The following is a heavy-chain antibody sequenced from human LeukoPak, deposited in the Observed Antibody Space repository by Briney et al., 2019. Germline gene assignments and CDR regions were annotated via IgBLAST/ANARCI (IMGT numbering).Heavy chain of an antibody. CDR3: ARELVARLFDY. Sequence: SETLSLTCTVSGGSISSYYWSWIRQPPGKGLEWIGYIYYSGSTNYNPSLKSRVTISVDTSKNQFSLKLSSVTAEDTAVYYCARELVARLFDYWGQGTLVTVSS. CDR2: IYYSGST. V-gene: IGHV4-59*01. D-gene: IGHD2-15*01. CDR1: GGSISSYY. J-gene: IGHJ4*02.